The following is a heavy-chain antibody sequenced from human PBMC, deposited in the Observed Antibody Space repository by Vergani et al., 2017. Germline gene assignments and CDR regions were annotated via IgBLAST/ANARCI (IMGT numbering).Heavy chain of an antibody. CDR3: ASXGYCSGGSCYEGGSFDY. CDR1: GYTFTSYD. J-gene: IGHJ4*02. Sequence: QVQLVQSGAEVKKPGASVKVSCKASGYTFTSYDINWVRQATGQGLEWMGWMNPNSGNTGYAQKFQGRVTMTRNTSISTAYMELSSLRSEETAVYYCASXGYCSGGSCYEGGSFDYWGQGTLVTVSS. V-gene: IGHV1-8*01. CDR2: MNPNSGNT. D-gene: IGHD2-15*01.